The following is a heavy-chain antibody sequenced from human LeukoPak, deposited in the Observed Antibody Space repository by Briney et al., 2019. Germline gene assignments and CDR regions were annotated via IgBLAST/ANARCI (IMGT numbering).Heavy chain of an antibody. CDR2: IYYSGST. D-gene: IGHD6-13*01. V-gene: IGHV4-61*01. CDR3: ARDRGGSSWYDY. CDR1: GGSVSSGSYY. Sequence: SETLSLTCTVSGGSVSSGSYYWSWIRQPPGKGLEWIGYIYYSGSTNYNPSLKSRVAISVDTSKNQFSLKLSSVTAADTAVYYCARDRGGSSWYDYWGQGTLVTVSS. J-gene: IGHJ4*02.